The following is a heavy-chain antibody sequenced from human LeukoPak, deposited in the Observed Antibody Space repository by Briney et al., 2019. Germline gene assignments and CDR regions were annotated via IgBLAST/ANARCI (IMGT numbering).Heavy chain of an antibody. V-gene: IGHV3-21*01. D-gene: IGHD1-1*01. CDR3: ATKAVATYYFAS. J-gene: IGHJ4*02. Sequence: GGSLRLSRATSGFPFSRYTMNWVRQAPGKGLEWVSSITTSSSYIYYADSVKGRFTISRDNAKSSLFLQLDSLRVEDTAVYFCATKAVATYYFASWGQGTLVTVSS. CDR2: ITTSSSYI. CDR1: GFPFSRYT.